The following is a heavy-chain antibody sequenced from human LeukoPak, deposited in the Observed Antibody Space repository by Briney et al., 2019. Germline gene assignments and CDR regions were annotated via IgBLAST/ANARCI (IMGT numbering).Heavy chain of an antibody. CDR3: AKDAGITMIVVPDAFNI. CDR1: GFTFSTYA. V-gene: IGHV3-23*01. Sequence: GGSLRLSCAASGFTFSTYAMTWVRQAPGKGLEWVAAVTSDGRWTNYADSVKGRFTISRDNSKNTLYLQMNSLRAEDTAVYYCAKDAGITMIVVPDAFNIWGQGTMVTVSS. CDR2: VTSDGRWT. J-gene: IGHJ3*02. D-gene: IGHD3-22*01.